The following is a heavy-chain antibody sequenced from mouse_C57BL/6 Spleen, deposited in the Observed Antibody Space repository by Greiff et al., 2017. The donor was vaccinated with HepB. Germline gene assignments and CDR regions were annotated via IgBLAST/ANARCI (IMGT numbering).Heavy chain of an antibody. CDR2: ISYDGSN. D-gene: IGHD1-1*01. Sequence: VQLQQSGPGLVKPSQSLSLTCSVTGYSITSGYYWNWIRQFPGNKLEWMGYISYDGSNNYNPSLKNRISITRDTSKNQFFLKLNSVTTEDTATYYCARDHYYGSSPLDYWGQGTTLTVSS. V-gene: IGHV3-6*01. CDR1: GYSITSGYY. CDR3: ARDHYYGSSPLDY. J-gene: IGHJ2*01.